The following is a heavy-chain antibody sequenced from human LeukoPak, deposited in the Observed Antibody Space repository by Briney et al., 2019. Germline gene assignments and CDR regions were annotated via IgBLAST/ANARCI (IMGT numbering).Heavy chain of an antibody. D-gene: IGHD2-2*01. V-gene: IGHV4-34*01. CDR1: GGSFSGYY. CDR2: INHSGST. J-gene: IGHJ4*02. Sequence: SETLSLTCAVYGGSFSGYYWSWIRQPPGKGLEWIGEINHSGSTNYNPSLKSRVTISVDTSKNQFSLKLSSVTAADTAVYYCARGGPIVVVPAAMGDFDSWGQGTLVTVSS. CDR3: ARGGPIVVVPAAMGDFDS.